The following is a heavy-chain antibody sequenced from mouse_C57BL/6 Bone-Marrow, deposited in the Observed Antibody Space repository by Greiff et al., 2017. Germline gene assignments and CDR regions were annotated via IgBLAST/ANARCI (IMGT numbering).Heavy chain of an antibody. CDR3: ARGELDYAMDY. J-gene: IGHJ4*01. CDR2: IYPGDGDT. CDR1: GYAFSSYW. Sequence: QVQLKQSGAELVKPGASVKISCKASGYAFSSYWMNWVKQRPGKGLEWIGQIYPGDGDTNYNGKFKGKATLTADKSSSTAYMQLSSLTSEDSAVYFCARGELDYAMDYWGQGTSVTVSS. V-gene: IGHV1-80*01.